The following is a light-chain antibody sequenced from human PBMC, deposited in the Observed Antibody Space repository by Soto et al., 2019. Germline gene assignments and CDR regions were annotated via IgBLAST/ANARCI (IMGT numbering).Light chain of an antibody. Sequence: QSVLTQPPSVSGAPGQTVTISCTGSRSNIGAGYDIHWYQFLPGTAPKLLLYSFNKRPSGIPDRFSGSKSGTSASLAITGLQPEDEADYYCQSYDDSLSGSGVVGTGTKLTVL. CDR3: QSYDDSLSGSGV. CDR2: SFN. V-gene: IGLV1-40*01. CDR1: RSNIGAGYD. J-gene: IGLJ1*01.